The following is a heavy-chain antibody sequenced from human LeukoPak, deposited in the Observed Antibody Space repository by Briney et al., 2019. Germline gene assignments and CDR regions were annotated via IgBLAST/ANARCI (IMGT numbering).Heavy chain of an antibody. J-gene: IGHJ4*02. CDR3: ARDPYNWNDAFDY. Sequence: GASVKVSCMASGYAFTNYAVQWVRQAPGQRLEWMGWVNAGNGDTRYSPKFQGRVTITADESTSTAYMELSSLRSEDTAVYYCARDPYNWNDAFDYWGQGTLVTVSS. CDR1: GYAFTNYA. D-gene: IGHD1-20*01. CDR2: VNAGNGDT. V-gene: IGHV1-3*01.